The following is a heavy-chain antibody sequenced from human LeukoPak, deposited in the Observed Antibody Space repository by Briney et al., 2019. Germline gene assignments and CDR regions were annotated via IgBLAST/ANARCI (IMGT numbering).Heavy chain of an antibody. CDR2: ISYDGSSK. D-gene: IGHD3-9*01. V-gene: IGHV3-30-3*01. CDR1: GFTFSSYA. CDR3: ARNSLYYDILTGSPDY. Sequence: GRSLRLSCAASGFTFSSYAMHWVRQAPGKGLEWVAVISYDGSSKYYADSVKGRFTISRDNSKNTLYLQMNSLRAEDTAVYYCARNSLYYDILTGSPDYWGQGTLVTVSS. J-gene: IGHJ4*02.